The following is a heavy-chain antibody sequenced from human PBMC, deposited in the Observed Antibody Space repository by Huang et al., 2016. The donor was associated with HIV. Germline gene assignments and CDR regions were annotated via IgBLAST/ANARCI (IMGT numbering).Heavy chain of an antibody. D-gene: IGHD2-8*01. CDR1: GYTFTSYY. V-gene: IGHV1-46*03. CDR3: SRDTSGPLKYAFDI. Sequence: QVQLVQSGAEVKKPGASVKVSCKTSGYTFTSYYMHWVRQAPGQGLEWMGIVNPYNGRTSTAQKVKGRVTMTSDTSTSTVYMELSSLKSEDTAVYYCSRDTSGPLKYAFDIWGQGTLVTVSS. J-gene: IGHJ3*02. CDR2: VNPYNGRT.